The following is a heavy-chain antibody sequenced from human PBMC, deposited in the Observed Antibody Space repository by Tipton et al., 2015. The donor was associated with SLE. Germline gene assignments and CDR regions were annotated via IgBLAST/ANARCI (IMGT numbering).Heavy chain of an antibody. CDR1: GGSFSGYY. V-gene: IGHV4-34*01. D-gene: IGHD1-26*01. J-gene: IGHJ5*02. CDR3: ASLGQYSGGWFDP. Sequence: LSLTCAVYGGSFSGYYWSWIRQPPGKGLEWIGEINHSGSTNYNPSLKSRVTISVDTSKNQFSLKLSSVTAADTSVYYCASLGQYSGGWFDPWGQGTLVTVSS. CDR2: INHSGST.